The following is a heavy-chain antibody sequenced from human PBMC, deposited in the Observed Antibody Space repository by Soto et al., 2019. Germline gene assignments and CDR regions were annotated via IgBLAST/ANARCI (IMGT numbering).Heavy chain of an antibody. CDR3: AKAPQWVLRYHDWFFDY. Sequence: EVQLLESGGGLVQPGGSLRLSCAVSGFSFSNSAMTWVRQAPGKGLEWVSGISGSGDITYNTDSVKGRFAISRDTSKNVVYLQMRSLRAEDTAVYYGAKAPQWVLRYHDWFFDYWGQGTLVTVSS. D-gene: IGHD3-9*01. V-gene: IGHV3-23*01. J-gene: IGHJ4*02. CDR2: ISGSGDIT. CDR1: GFSFSNSA.